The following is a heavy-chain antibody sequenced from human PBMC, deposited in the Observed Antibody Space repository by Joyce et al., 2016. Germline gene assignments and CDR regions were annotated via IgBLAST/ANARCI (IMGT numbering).Heavy chain of an antibody. V-gene: IGHV1-18*04. D-gene: IGHD6-19*01. CDR3: ARDSGGAGGMDV. Sequence: QVQLVQSGAEVRSPGASVKVSCKASGYSFTSYGISWVRQAPGQGLEWMAWISTFSGNTNLAEKFQGRVTLTTDTLTGTAYMELRSLRSDDTAVYFCARDSGGAGGMDVWGQGTTVTVSS. CDR1: GYSFTSYG. J-gene: IGHJ6*02. CDR2: ISTFSGNT.